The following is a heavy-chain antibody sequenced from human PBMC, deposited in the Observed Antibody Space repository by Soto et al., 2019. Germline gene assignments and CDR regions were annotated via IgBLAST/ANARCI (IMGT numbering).Heavy chain of an antibody. CDR2: IYWDDDK. D-gene: IGHD3-10*01. J-gene: IGHJ4*01. CDR3: AHTTGSGSSAY. Sequence: QITLKESGPTLVKPTQTLTLTCSFSGFSLSTSGVAVGWIRQPPGKALEWLGLIYWDDDKRYSPSLKNRLTIPRDTSKKQVVLTMANMDPVDTATYYCAHTTGSGSSAYWGQGTLVTVSS. CDR1: GFSLSTSGVA. V-gene: IGHV2-5*02.